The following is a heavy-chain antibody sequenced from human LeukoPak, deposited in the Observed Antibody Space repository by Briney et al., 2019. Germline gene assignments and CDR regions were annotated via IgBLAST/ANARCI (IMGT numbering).Heavy chain of an antibody. CDR1: GYTFSTYG. CDR3: AKGEQWLIERRRWEYFQY. V-gene: IGHV1-18*04. CDR2: INNYNGNT. Sequence: ASVKVSCKSSGYTFSTYGISWVRQAPGRGLEWMGWINNYNGNTKYTQKFQGRVTMTTDTSTSTAYMELRSLRSDDTAGYYCAKGEQWLIERRRWEYFQYWGQGTLVTVSS. D-gene: IGHD6-19*01. J-gene: IGHJ1*01.